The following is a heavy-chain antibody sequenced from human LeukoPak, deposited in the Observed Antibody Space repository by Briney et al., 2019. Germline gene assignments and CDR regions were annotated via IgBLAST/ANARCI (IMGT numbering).Heavy chain of an antibody. CDR1: GGSFSGYY. CDR3: ASRTAAGLSYFDS. Sequence: PSETLSLNCAVYGGSFSGYYWSWIRQPPGKGLEWMGEINHSGSTNYNPSLKSRVTISVDPSKNQFSLKLSSVTAADTAVYYCASRTAAGLSYFDSWGQGTLVTVSS. D-gene: IGHD6-13*01. V-gene: IGHV4-34*01. CDR2: INHSGST. J-gene: IGHJ4*02.